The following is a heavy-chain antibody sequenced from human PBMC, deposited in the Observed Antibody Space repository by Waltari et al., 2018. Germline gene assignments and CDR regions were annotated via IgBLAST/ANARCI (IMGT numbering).Heavy chain of an antibody. CDR2: IYYSGST. CDR3: AIPKGGSGWYER. Sequence: QLQLQESGPGLVKPSETLSLPCTVSGGSISSSSYYWGWIRQPPGKGLEWIGSIYYSGSTYYNPSLKSRVTISVDTSKNQFSLKLSSVTAADTAVYYCAIPKGGSGWYERWGQGTLVTVSS. D-gene: IGHD3-16*01. CDR1: GGSISSSSYY. V-gene: IGHV4-39*01. J-gene: IGHJ5*02.